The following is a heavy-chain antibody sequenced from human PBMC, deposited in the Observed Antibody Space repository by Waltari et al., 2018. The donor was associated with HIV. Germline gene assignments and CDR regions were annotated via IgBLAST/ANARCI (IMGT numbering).Heavy chain of an antibody. CDR3: ARRDDGLRFNYNGNWFDP. CDR1: VESFRGSH. D-gene: IGHD1-1*01. J-gene: IGHJ5*02. CDR2: INHSGVT. Sequence: QVQLQPWGTRLLKPSETLSLTCAVYVESFRGSHCPSIRQSPVQGLEWIGDINHSGVTNYNPSLKSRVAISADASKNQFSLSLSSVTAADTAVYYCARRDDGLRFNYNGNWFDPWGQGTLVTVS. V-gene: IGHV4-34*01.